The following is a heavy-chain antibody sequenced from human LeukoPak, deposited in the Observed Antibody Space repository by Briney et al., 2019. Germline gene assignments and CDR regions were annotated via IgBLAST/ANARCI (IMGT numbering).Heavy chain of an antibody. J-gene: IGHJ4*02. CDR2: ITSSGTTI. CDR3: ARDPDYGVPY. Sequence: KTGGSLRLSCTVSGFTLSDHYMSWFRKSPGRGLEWISWITSSGTTIDYADSVKGRFTISRDNTKDSIYLQMNSLRADDTAVYYCARDPDYGVPYWGQGTLVTVSS. V-gene: IGHV3-11*01. D-gene: IGHD4-17*01. CDR1: GFTLSDHY.